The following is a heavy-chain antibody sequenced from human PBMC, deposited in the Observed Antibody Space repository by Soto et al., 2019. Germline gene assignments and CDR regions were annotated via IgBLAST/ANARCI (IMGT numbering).Heavy chain of an antibody. CDR3: ARDKITGLFDY. Sequence: QVQLQQWGAGLLKPSETLSLTCAVYGGSFSGYYWTWIRQPPGTGLEGIGEMNHSGSTNYNPSLKSRVTISVDTSKNQFSLKLTSVTAADTAVYYCARDKITGLFDYWGQGTLVTVSS. V-gene: IGHV4-34*01. CDR2: MNHSGST. CDR1: GGSFSGYY. J-gene: IGHJ4*02. D-gene: IGHD2-8*02.